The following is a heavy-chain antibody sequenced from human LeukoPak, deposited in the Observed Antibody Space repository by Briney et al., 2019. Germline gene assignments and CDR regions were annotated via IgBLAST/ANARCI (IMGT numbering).Heavy chain of an antibody. D-gene: IGHD3-10*01. CDR1: GYTFTDYY. V-gene: IGHV1-2*02. J-gene: IGHJ5*02. CDR3: ARAGTENFSNNWFDP. Sequence: ASVKVSCKASGYTFTDYYIHWVRQAPGQGLEWMGWVNSNSGGTNYAQKFQGRVAVTRDTSINTAYMELSSLRSEDTAVYYCARAGTENFSNNWFDPWGQGTLVTVSS. CDR2: VNSNSGGT.